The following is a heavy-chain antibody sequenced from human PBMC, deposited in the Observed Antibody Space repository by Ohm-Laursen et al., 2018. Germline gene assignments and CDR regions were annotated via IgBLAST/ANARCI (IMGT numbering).Heavy chain of an antibody. CDR3: ARASSSIAVAGLDY. CDR1: GFTFSSYG. V-gene: IGHV3-33*01. Sequence: SLRLSCSAAGFTFSSYGMHWVRQAPGKGLEWVAVIWYDGSNKYYADSVKGRFTISRDNSKNTLYLQMNSLRAEDTAVYYCARASSSIAVAGLDYWGQGTLVTVSS. D-gene: IGHD6-19*01. J-gene: IGHJ4*02. CDR2: IWYDGSNK.